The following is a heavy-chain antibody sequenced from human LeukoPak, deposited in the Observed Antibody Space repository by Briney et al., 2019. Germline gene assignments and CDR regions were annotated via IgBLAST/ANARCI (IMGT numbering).Heavy chain of an antibody. D-gene: IGHD5-12*01. V-gene: IGHV3-23*01. CDR2: ISGSGGGT. CDR1: GFSFSTYV. Sequence: PGGSLRLSCAASGFSFSTYVMTWVRQAPGKGLEWVSTISGSGGGTYYADSVKGRFTISRDNSKNTLFLQVNSLRAEETAVYYCAKLVYSGYGPADYWGQGTLVTVSS. CDR3: AKLVYSGYGPADY. J-gene: IGHJ4*02.